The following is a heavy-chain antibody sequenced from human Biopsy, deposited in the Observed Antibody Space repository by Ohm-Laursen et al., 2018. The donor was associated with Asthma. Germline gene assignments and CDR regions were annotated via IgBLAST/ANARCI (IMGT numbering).Heavy chain of an antibody. Sequence: GTLSLTCTVSGGSISSSSYYWSWIRQPPGKGLEWIGYIYYTGSANYNPSLKSRVTISVDTSKNQFSLRLNSVTAADTAVYYCARGPNYHGSGRAPIGMDVWGQGTTVTVSS. D-gene: IGHD3-10*01. V-gene: IGHV4-61*01. J-gene: IGHJ6*02. CDR1: GGSISSSSYY. CDR3: ARGPNYHGSGRAPIGMDV. CDR2: IYYTGSA.